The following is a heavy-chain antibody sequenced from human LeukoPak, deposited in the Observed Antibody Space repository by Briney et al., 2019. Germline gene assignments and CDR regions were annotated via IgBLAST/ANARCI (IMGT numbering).Heavy chain of an antibody. V-gene: IGHV3-20*01. Sequence: RAGGSLRLSCAASGFTFDDYGMNWVRQAPGKGLEWVSGIKWNGGSTGYADSVKGRFTISRDNAKNSLYLQMKSLRAEDTALYHCARVGFSGYEFWFDPWGQGTLVTVSS. CDR1: GFTFDDYG. J-gene: IGHJ5*02. CDR3: ARVGFSGYEFWFDP. D-gene: IGHD5-12*01. CDR2: IKWNGGST.